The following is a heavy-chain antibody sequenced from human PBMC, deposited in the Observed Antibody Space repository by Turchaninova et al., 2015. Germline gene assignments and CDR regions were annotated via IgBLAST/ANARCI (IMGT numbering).Heavy chain of an antibody. Sequence: EVQLVESGGGFVKPGGSLRLSCGASGFTFNDAWMGWVRQPPGKGLEWVGRSKSKANGGTTNYAAPLKGRFNISRDDSENTVYLQMNSLKTEDTAVYYCTGDIPGCYSDMIDYWGQGNLVTVSS. CDR1: GFTFNDAW. CDR3: TGDIPGCYSDMIDY. J-gene: IGHJ4*02. V-gene: IGHV3-15*06. CDR2: SKSKANGGTT. D-gene: IGHD4-23*01.